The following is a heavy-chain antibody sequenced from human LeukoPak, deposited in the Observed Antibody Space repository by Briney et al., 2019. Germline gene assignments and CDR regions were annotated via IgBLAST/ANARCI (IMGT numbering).Heavy chain of an antibody. D-gene: IGHD3-22*01. J-gene: IGHJ4*02. Sequence: GGSLRLSYAASGFTFSKYWMHSVRQAPGKGLVFVSRISSDGSSTSYADSVKGRFTVSRDNAKNTLYLQMNSLRAEDTAVYYCLRMGSSAYTLIWGQGTLVTVSS. CDR1: GFTFSKYW. CDR3: LRMGSSAYTLI. CDR2: ISSDGSST. V-gene: IGHV3-74*01.